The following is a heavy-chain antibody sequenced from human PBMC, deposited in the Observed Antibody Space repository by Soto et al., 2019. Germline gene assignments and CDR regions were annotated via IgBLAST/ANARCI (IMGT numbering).Heavy chain of an antibody. J-gene: IGHJ4*02. CDR3: AIAVAGPTAIAY. CDR2: INGDGSST. V-gene: IGHV3-74*01. Sequence: EVQLVESGGGLVNLGKSLSLSCVVSGFTIGSYWMHWFRQAPGKGLVWVSRINGDGSSTNYADSVKGRFTISRDNAKNTLYLQMNTLRAEDTAVYYCAIAVAGPTAIAYWGQGNQVTVSS. D-gene: IGHD6-19*01. CDR1: GFTIGSYW.